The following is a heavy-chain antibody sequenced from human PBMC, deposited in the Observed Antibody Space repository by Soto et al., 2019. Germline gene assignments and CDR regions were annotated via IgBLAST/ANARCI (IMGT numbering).Heavy chain of an antibody. J-gene: IGHJ5*02. CDR1: GGSISSGGYY. D-gene: IGHD3-10*01. V-gene: IGHV4-31*03. Sequence: QVQLQESGPGLVKPSQTLSLTCTVSGGSISSGGYYWSWIRQHPGKGLEWIGYIYYSGSNYYNPSLKSRVTISVDTSKNQFSLKLSSVTAADTAVYYCARESRDGSGIGWFDPWGQGTLVTVSS. CDR3: ARESRDGSGIGWFDP. CDR2: IYYSGSN.